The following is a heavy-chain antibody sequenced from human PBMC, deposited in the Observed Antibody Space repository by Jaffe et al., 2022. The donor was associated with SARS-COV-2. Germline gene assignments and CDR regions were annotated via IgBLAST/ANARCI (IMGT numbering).Heavy chain of an antibody. CDR2: ISAYNGDT. V-gene: IGHV1-18*01. J-gene: IGHJ5*02. CDR3: AKDPSNTSGRSPWFDP. D-gene: IGHD6-19*01. CDR1: GYTFTRHG. Sequence: QAQLVQSGGEVKKPGASVKVSCKASGYTFTRHGISWVRQAPGQGLEWMGWISAYNGDTNHAQKFQGRLTMTTDASTTTAYMELRSLRSDDTGVYYCAKDPSNTSGRSPWFDPWGQGTLVTVSS.